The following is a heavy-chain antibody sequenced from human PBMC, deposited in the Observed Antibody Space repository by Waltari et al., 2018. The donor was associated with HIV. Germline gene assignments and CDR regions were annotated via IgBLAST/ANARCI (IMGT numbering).Heavy chain of an antibody. CDR1: DGSISCGAYY. CDR2: IYYRRST. Sequence: QVQLQESGPGLVKPSQTLSLTCPVSDGSISCGAYYWSWLRQHPGNGLEWMANIYYRRSTDYTPSLTIRFTIAVGASKTQFSLQPSSLTAAHTAVYYCARGKSSGRRAYHFDYWGQGTLVTVSS. D-gene: IGHD3-22*01. J-gene: IGHJ4*02. CDR3: ARGKSSGRRAYHFDY. V-gene: IGHV4-31*03.